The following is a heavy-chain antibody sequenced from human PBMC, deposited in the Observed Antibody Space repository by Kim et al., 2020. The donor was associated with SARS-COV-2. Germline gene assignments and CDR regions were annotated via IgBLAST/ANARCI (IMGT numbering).Heavy chain of an antibody. J-gene: IGHJ2*01. CDR1: GGTFSNYA. Sequence: SVKVSCKASGGTFSNYALSWVRQAPGHGLEWMGGIIPIFGTANYAQKFQGRVTITADESTSTAYMELSSLRSEDTAVYYCARGRYDNSGYRPDWDFDLWGRGTLVTVSS. CDR2: IIPIFGTA. D-gene: IGHD3-22*01. CDR3: ARGRYDNSGYRPDWDFDL. V-gene: IGHV1-69*13.